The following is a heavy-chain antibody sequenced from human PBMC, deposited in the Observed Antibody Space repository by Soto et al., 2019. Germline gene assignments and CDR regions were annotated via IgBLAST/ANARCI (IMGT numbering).Heavy chain of an antibody. D-gene: IGHD6-13*01. J-gene: IGHJ6*02. CDR2: IIPIFGTA. Sequence: VASVKVSCNASGTTFSIYAISWVRQAPGPGLEWMGGIIPIFGTANYAQKFQGRVTITADKSTSTAYMELSSLRSEDTAVYYCASRKAAGTYYYYGMDVWGQGTTVTVSS. CDR3: ASRKAAGTYYYYGMDV. V-gene: IGHV1-69*06. CDR1: GTTFSIYA.